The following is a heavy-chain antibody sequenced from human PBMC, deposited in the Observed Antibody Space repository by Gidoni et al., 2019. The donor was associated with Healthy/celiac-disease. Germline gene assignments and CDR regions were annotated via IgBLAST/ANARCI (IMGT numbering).Heavy chain of an antibody. J-gene: IGHJ6*03. V-gene: IGHV1-18*04. CDR2: ISAYNGNT. D-gene: IGHD5-18*01. CDR1: GYTFTSYG. CDR3: ARDGDRIQLWLLDYYYYMDV. Sequence: QVQLVQSGAEVKKPGASVKVSCKASGYTFTSYGISWVRQAPGQGLEWMGWISAYNGNTNYAQKLQGRVTMTTDTSTSTAYMELRSLRSDDTAVYYCARDGDRIQLWLLDYYYYMDVWGKGTTVTVSS.